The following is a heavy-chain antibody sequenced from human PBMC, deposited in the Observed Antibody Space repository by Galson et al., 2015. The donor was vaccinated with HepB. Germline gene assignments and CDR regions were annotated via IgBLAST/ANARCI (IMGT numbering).Heavy chain of an antibody. CDR2: INPNSGGT. CDR1: GYTFTGYY. D-gene: IGHD3-3*01. CDR3: AREPSLPLFWSGYSSSGMDV. Sequence: QSGAEVKKPGESLKISCKGSGYTFTGYYMHWVRQAPGQGLEWMGWINPNSGGTNYAQKFQGRVTMTRDTSISTAYMELSRLRSDDTAVYYCAREPSLPLFWSGYSSSGMDVWGQGTTVTVSS. V-gene: IGHV1-2*02. J-gene: IGHJ6*02.